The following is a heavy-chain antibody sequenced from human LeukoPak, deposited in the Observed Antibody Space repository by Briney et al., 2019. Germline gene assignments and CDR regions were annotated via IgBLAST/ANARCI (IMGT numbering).Heavy chain of an antibody. V-gene: IGHV4-4*02. Sequence: ASETLSLTCAVSGDSISSNNWWSWVRQAPGKGLEWIGEIYHSGSTNYNPSLKSRVTISVDTSKNQFSLKLSSVTAADTAVYYCARVRGQWLAILYDYWGQGTLVTVSS. J-gene: IGHJ4*02. CDR3: ARVRGQWLAILYDY. CDR1: GDSISSNNW. CDR2: IYHSGST. D-gene: IGHD6-19*01.